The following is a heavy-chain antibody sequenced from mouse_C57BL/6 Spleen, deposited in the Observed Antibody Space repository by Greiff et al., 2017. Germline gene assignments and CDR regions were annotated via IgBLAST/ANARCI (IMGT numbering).Heavy chain of an antibody. V-gene: IGHV3-6*01. CDR2: ISYDGSN. Sequence: EVQLQESGPGLVKPSQSLSLTCSVTGYSITSGYYWNWIRQFPGNKLEWMGYISYDGSNNYNPSLKNRISITRDTSKNQFFLKLNSVTTEDTATYYCARSDNWDGFAYWGQGTLVTVSA. CDR1: GYSITSGYY. CDR3: ARSDNWDGFAY. D-gene: IGHD4-1*01. J-gene: IGHJ3*01.